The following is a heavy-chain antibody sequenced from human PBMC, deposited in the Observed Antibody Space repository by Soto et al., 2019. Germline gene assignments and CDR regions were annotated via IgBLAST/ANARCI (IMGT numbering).Heavy chain of an antibody. CDR2: INSVSGGA. V-gene: IGHV1-2*02. J-gene: IGHJ4*02. CDR1: GDTHTIYF. D-gene: IGHD1-26*01. CDR3: ARGGSYYAH. Sequence: QVQLVQSGAEVKQPGASVRVSCKASGDTHTIYFIHWLRQAPGQGLERMGWINSVSGGANYAPRFQGRVAMTRDRSSATAFMELSRLRSDDTAVYYCARGGSYYAHWGQGTLVTVSS.